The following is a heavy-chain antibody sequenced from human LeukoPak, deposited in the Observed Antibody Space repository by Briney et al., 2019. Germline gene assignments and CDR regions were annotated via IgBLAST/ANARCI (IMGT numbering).Heavy chain of an antibody. D-gene: IGHD3-10*01. CDR3: ARDRGPGWFDP. Sequence: GGSLRLSCAASGFTFSSYWMSWVRQAPGKGLEWVSVIYSTGTTFYADSVKGRFTISRDNSKNTVYLQMNGLRPEDTAVYYCARDRGPGWFDPWGQGTLVTVSS. V-gene: IGHV3-66*03. CDR1: GFTFSSYW. CDR2: IYSTGTT. J-gene: IGHJ5*02.